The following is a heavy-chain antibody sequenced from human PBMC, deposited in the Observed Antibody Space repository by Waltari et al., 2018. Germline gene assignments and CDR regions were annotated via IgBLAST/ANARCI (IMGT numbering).Heavy chain of an antibody. CDR1: GGSIDSTYNY. Sequence: QVQLQESGPGLVKPSETLSLTCTVSGGSIDSTYNYWGWIRQPPGKGLEWIGSHYYSGSTPYNPSLKSRVTISVDTSKNQCSLKLTSVTAADTAVYYCVQLPGYWGQGILVTVSS. CDR2: HYYSGST. D-gene: IGHD2-15*01. CDR3: VQLPGY. J-gene: IGHJ4*02. V-gene: IGHV4-39*01.